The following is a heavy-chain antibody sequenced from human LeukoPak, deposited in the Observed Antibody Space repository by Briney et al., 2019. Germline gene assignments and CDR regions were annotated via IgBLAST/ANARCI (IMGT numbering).Heavy chain of an antibody. CDR2: INHSGST. V-gene: IGHV4-34*01. CDR3: ASDSGSCLLEN. Sequence: SETLSLTCAVYGGSFSGYYWIWIRQPPGKGPEWIGEINHSGSTNYNPSLKSRVTISVDTSKNQFSLKLSSVTAADTAVYYCASDSGSCLLENWGQGTLVTVSS. J-gene: IGHJ4*02. D-gene: IGHD2-15*01. CDR1: GGSFSGYY.